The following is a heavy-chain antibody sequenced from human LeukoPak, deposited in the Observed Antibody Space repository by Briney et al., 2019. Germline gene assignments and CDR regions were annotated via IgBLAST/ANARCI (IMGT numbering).Heavy chain of an antibody. CDR1: GYTFTGYY. V-gene: IGHV1-2*02. D-gene: IGHD6-13*01. Sequence: ASVKVSCKASGYTFTGYYMHWVRQAPGQGLEWMGWINPNSGGTNYAQKFQGRVTMTSDTSISTAYMELSRLRSDDTAVYYCARARRIAAAGLYYFDYWGQGTLVTVSS. CDR3: ARARRIAAAGLYYFDY. CDR2: INPNSGGT. J-gene: IGHJ4*02.